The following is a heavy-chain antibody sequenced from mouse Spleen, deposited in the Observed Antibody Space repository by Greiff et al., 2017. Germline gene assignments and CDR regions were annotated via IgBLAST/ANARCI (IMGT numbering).Heavy chain of an antibody. CDR2: IDPETGGT. CDR3: TRRAGSYYFDY. Sequence: QVQLQQSGAELVRPGASVTLSCKASGYTFTDYEMHWVKQTPVHGLEWIGAIDPETGGTAYNQKFKGKAILTADKSSSTAYMELRSLTSEDSAVYYCTRRAGSYYFDYWGQGTTLTVSS. D-gene: IGHD3-1*01. J-gene: IGHJ2*01. V-gene: IGHV1-15*01. CDR1: GYTFTDYE.